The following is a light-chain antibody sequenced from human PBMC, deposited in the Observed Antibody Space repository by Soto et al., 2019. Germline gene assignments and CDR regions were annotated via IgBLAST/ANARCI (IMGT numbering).Light chain of an antibody. J-gene: IGKJ4*01. CDR1: QSVGSD. Sequence: IVMTQSPATLSVSPGARATLSCRASQSVGSDLVWYRQKPGQPPRLLIYGASYRASGIPDRFSASGSGPDFTLTITSLEPDDSAVYYCQQYGSSPLTFGGGTKVDIK. CDR3: QQYGSSPLT. CDR2: GAS. V-gene: IGKV3D-15*01.